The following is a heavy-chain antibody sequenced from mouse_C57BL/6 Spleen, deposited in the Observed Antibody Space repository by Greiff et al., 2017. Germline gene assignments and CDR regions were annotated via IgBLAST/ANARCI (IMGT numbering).Heavy chain of an antibody. V-gene: IGHV1-15*01. CDR1: GYTFTDYE. J-gene: IGHJ2*01. D-gene: IGHD1-1*01. CDR3: TNHYYGSSYGY. Sequence: VQLQESGAELVRPGASVTLSCKASGYTFTDYEMHWVKQTPVHGLEWIGAIDPETGGTAYNQKFKGKAILTADKSSSTAYMELRSLTSEDSAVYYCTNHYYGSSYGYWGQGTTLTVSS. CDR2: IDPETGGT.